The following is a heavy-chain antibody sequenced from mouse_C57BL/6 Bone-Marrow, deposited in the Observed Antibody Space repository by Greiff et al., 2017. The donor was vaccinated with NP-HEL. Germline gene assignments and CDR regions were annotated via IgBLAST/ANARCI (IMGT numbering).Heavy chain of an antibody. CDR2: INPGSGGT. Sequence: VQLQQSGAELVRPGTSVKVSCKASGYAFTNYLIEWVKQRPGQGLEWIGVINPGSGGTNYNEKFKGKATLTADKSSSTAYMQLSSLTSEDSAVYFCARKGYSNFYYFDYWGQGTTLTVSS. J-gene: IGHJ2*01. V-gene: IGHV1-54*01. CDR1: GYAFTNYL. D-gene: IGHD2-5*01. CDR3: ARKGYSNFYYFDY.